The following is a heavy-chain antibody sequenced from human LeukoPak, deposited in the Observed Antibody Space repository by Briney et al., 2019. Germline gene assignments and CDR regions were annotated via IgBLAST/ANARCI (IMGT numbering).Heavy chain of an antibody. Sequence: GGSLRLSCAASGFTFSTYSMHWVRQAPGKGLDWVAVISNDGNMKYYADSMKGRFTISRDNSRNTLYLQMNSLRVEDTAIYYCSTEAVVTVTGFDSWGQGTLVTVSS. CDR3: STEAVVTVTGFDS. D-gene: IGHD4-4*01. CDR1: GFTFSTYS. V-gene: IGHV3-30-3*01. J-gene: IGHJ4*02. CDR2: ISNDGNMK.